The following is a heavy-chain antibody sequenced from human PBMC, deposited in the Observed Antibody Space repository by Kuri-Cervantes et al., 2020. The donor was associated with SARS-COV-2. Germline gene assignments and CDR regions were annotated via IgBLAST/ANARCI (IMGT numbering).Heavy chain of an antibody. J-gene: IGHJ5*02. D-gene: IGHD1-14*01. Sequence: LRLSCTVSGGSISSGSYYWSWIRQPAGKGLEWIGRIYTSGSTNYNPSLKSRVTIPVDTSKNQFSLKLSSVTAADTAVYYCARHRWFDPWGQGTLVTVSS. CDR1: GGSISSGSYY. CDR3: ARHRWFDP. CDR2: IYTSGST. V-gene: IGHV4-61*02.